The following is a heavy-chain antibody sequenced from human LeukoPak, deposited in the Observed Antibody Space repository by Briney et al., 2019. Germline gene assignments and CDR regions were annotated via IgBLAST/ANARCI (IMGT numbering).Heavy chain of an antibody. Sequence: SETLSLTCTVSGGSISTYYWNWIRQPPGKGLEWIGYIYHSGSTNYNPSLQSRVTISVDTSKNQFSLNLNSVTAADTAVYYCARAGGDIVVVPVNAFDIWGQGTMVTVSS. CDR3: ARAGGDIVVVPVNAFDI. CDR1: GGSISTYY. CDR2: IYHSGST. V-gene: IGHV4-59*01. D-gene: IGHD2-2*01. J-gene: IGHJ3*02.